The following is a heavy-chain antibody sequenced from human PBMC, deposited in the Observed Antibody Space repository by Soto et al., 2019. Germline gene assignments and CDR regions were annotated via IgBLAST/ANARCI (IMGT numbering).Heavy chain of an antibody. CDR1: GFTFSPYA. V-gene: IGHV3-23*01. J-gene: IGHJ3*02. Sequence: EVQLLESGGGLVQPGGSLRLSCAASGFTFSPYAMSWVRQAPGKGLECVSAISGSGGSTYYADSVKGRFTISRDNSKNTLLLQMNGLTAEDTAVYYCAKGGYWGDIWGQGTMVTVSS. CDR3: AKGGYWGDI. CDR2: ISGSGGST. D-gene: IGHD7-27*01.